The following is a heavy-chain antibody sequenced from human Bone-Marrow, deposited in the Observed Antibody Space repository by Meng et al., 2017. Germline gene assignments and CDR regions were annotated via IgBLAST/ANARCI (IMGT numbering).Heavy chain of an antibody. D-gene: IGHD3-3*01. CDR1: GFSLSTSGVG. CDR3: AHSLNYYDFWSGHIRGWFDP. V-gene: IGHV2-5*02. J-gene: IGHJ5*02. CDR2: IYWDDDK. Sequence: SGPTLVKPTQTLTLTCTFSGFSLSTSGVGVGWIRQPPGKALEWLAVIYWDDDKRYSPSLKSRLTITKDTSKNQVVLTMTNMDPVDTATYYCAHSLNYYDFWSGHIRGWFDPWGQGTLVTVSS.